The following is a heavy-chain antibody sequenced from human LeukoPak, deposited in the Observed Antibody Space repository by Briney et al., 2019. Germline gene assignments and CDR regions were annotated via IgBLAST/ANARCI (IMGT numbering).Heavy chain of an antibody. D-gene: IGHD6-19*01. CDR3: ARDLGTSGWYTFDF. CDR1: GDSVSSKNGA. CDR2: TYYRPKWYD. V-gene: IGHV6-1*01. J-gene: IGHJ5*01. Sequence: SQTLSLTCAISGDSVSSKNGAWNWIRQSPSRGLEWLGRTYYRPKWYDEYADSVKGRVTISPDTSKNQFSLHVYSVTPEDTVVYYCARDLGTSGWYTFDFWGQGTLVTVSS.